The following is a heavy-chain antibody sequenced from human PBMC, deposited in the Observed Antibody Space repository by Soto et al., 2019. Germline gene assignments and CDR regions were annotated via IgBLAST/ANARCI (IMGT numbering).Heavy chain of an antibody. CDR1: GFTFSSHN. CDR2: ISGSSSYI. Sequence: EVQLVESGGGLVKPGGSLRLSCAASGFTFSSHNMNWVRQAPGKGLEWVSCISGSSSYIFYADSVKGRFTISRDNAKNSLYLQMNSLRVEDTAVYYGARTDYGDDVRGAFDIWGQGTMVTVSS. V-gene: IGHV3-21*01. J-gene: IGHJ3*02. CDR3: ARTDYGDDVRGAFDI. D-gene: IGHD4-17*01.